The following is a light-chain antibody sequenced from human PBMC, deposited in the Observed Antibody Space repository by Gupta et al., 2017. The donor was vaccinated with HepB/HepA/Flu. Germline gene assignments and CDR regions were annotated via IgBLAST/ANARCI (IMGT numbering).Light chain of an antibody. J-gene: IGLJ2*01. CDR2: KNN. CDR1: SSNIGSSY. Sequence: QSVLTQPPSASGTPGQRVTISCSGSSSNIGSSYVYWFQQLPGTAPKLLIYKNNQRPSGVPDRFSASKSGTSASLAISGLRSEDEADYYCAAWDDSLSGVVFAGGTKLTVL. CDR3: AAWDDSLSGVV. V-gene: IGLV1-47*01.